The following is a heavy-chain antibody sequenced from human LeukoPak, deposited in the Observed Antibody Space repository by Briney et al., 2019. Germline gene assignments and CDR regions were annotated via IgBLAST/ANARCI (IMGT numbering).Heavy chain of an antibody. V-gene: IGHV4-34*01. Sequence: SETLSFTCAVYGGSFSGYYWSWIRQPPGKVLEWIGEINHSGSTNYNPSLKSRVTISVDTSKNQFSLKLSSVTAADTAVYYCARRRRLIAAAGTGWFDPWGQGTLVTVSS. CDR1: GGSFSGYY. D-gene: IGHD6-13*01. CDR3: ARRRRLIAAAGTGWFDP. CDR2: INHSGST. J-gene: IGHJ5*02.